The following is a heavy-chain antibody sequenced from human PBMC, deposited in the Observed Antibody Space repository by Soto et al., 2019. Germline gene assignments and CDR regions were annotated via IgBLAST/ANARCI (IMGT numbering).Heavy chain of an antibody. V-gene: IGHV1-69*05. D-gene: IGHD3-10*01. J-gene: IGHJ4*02. Sequence: QVQLVQSGAEVKKPGSSVKVSCKASGGTFSSYAISWVRQAPGQGLEWMGGIIPIFGTANYAQKFQGRVTNTPGESTKTAYMGLSSLGSEGPAVVYWAAPYGSGSYYNGFDYWGQGTLVTVSS. CDR3: AAPYGSGSYYNGFDY. CDR1: GGTFSSYA. CDR2: IIPIFGTA.